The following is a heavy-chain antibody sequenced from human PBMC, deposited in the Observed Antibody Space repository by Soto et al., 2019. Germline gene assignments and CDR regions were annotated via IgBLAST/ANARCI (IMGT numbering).Heavy chain of an antibody. CDR3: ARLGSLLGELSPPYYGMDV. CDR1: GYSFTSYW. Sequence: GESLKISCKGSGYSFTSYWIGWVRQMPGKGLEWMGIIYPGDSDTRYSPSFQGQVTISADKSISTAYLQWSSLKASDTAMYYCARLGSLLGELSPPYYGMDVWGQGTTVTVSS. CDR2: IYPGDSDT. V-gene: IGHV5-51*01. J-gene: IGHJ6*02. D-gene: IGHD3-16*02.